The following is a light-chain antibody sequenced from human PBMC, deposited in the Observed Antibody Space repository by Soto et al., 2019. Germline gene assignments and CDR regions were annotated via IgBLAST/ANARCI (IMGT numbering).Light chain of an antibody. Sequence: DIQMTQSPSSVSASIGDRVTITCRASQGISSWLAWYQQKPGEAPKLLIYAASNLQSGVPSRFSGSGSETDFTLTITSLQPEDFATYYCQQANNYPPTFGQGTKVEIK. CDR1: QGISSW. V-gene: IGKV1-12*01. J-gene: IGKJ1*01. CDR2: AAS. CDR3: QQANNYPPT.